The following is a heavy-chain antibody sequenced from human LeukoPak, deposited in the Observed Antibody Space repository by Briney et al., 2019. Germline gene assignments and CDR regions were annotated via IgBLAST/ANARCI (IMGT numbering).Heavy chain of an antibody. D-gene: IGHD4-23*01. J-gene: IGHJ1*01. CDR2: IYYDGTNK. CDR3: AKDRALHSTVVTTYAEYFHH. Sequence: GGSLRLSCAASGFTFSSYAIHWVRQAPGKGLEWVAVIYYDGTNKYYADSVKGRFTISRDNSKNTLYLQMNSLRAEDTAVYYCAKDRALHSTVVTTYAEYFHHWGQGTLVAVSS. CDR1: GFTFSSYA. V-gene: IGHV3-33*06.